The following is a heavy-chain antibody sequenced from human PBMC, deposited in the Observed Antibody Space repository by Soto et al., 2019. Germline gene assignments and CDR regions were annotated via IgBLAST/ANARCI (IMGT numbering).Heavy chain of an antibody. CDR2: IIPILGIA. CDR1: GGTFSSYT. J-gene: IGHJ4*02. Sequence: ASVKVSCKASGGTFSSYTISWVRQAPGQGLEWMGRIIPILGIANYAQKFQGRVTITADKSTSTAYMELSSLRSEDTAVYYCARGEGEYSSSSGVFDYWGQGTLVTVSS. D-gene: IGHD6-6*01. CDR3: ARGEGEYSSSSGVFDY. V-gene: IGHV1-69*02.